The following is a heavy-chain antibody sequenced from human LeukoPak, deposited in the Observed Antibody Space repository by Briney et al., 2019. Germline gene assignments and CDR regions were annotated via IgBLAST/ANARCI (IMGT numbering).Heavy chain of an antibody. CDR2: IYTSGNT. Sequence: PSETLSLTCTVSSSSISSGSYYWSWIRQPAGKGLEWIGRIYTSGNTNYNPSLKSRVTISVDTSKNQFSLQLTSVTAADTAVYYCARGESTINFDYWGQGTLVTVSS. CDR3: ARGESTINFDY. J-gene: IGHJ4*02. V-gene: IGHV4-61*02. CDR1: SSSISSGSYY.